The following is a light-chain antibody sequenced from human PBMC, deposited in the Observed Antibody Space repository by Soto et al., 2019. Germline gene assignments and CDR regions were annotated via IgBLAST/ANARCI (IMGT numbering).Light chain of an antibody. Sequence: QLVLTQSPSASASPGASVKLTCTLSSGHSAYAIAWHQQQPEKGPRYLMKVTSDGSHTKGDGIPDRFSGSSSGADRYLTISSLRSDDEADYYCQAWGTGGVFGGGTQLTVL. CDR3: QAWGTGGV. V-gene: IGLV4-69*01. CDR1: SGHSAYA. J-gene: IGLJ3*02. CDR2: VTSDGSH.